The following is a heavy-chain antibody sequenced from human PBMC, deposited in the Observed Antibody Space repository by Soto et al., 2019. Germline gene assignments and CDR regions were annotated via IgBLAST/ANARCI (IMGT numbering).Heavy chain of an antibody. CDR1: GYTFTSYY. Sequence: ASVKVSCKASGYTFTSYYMHWVRQAPGQGLEWMGIINPSGGSTSYAQKFQGRVTMTRDTSTSTVYMELSSLRSEDTAVYYCAGDGGGGGGGGSGPNGYFQHWGQGTLVTVS. J-gene: IGHJ1*01. CDR2: INPSGGST. CDR3: AGDGGGGGGGGSGPNGYFQH. V-gene: IGHV1-46*01. D-gene: IGHD2-15*01.